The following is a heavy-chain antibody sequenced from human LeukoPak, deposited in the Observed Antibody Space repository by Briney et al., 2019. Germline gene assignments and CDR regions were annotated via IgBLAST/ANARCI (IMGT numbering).Heavy chain of an antibody. J-gene: IGHJ4*02. V-gene: IGHV3-11*05. D-gene: IGHD2-2*01. CDR3: ARDRGYCSSTSCYGGLVY. CDR1: CFTLSDYY. Sequence: GSLRLSCPPSCFTLSDYYMSWIRQAPGKGLEWISYISDSSTYTNYADSVKGRFTISRDNAKNSLYLQMNSLRAEDTALYYCARDRGYCSSTSCYGGLVYWGQGTLVTVSS. CDR2: ISDSSTYT.